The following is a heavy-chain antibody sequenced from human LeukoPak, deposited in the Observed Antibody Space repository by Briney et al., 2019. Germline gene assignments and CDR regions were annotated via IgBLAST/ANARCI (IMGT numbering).Heavy chain of an antibody. CDR2: IYHSGST. J-gene: IGHJ4*02. D-gene: IGHD6-19*01. CDR1: GGSISSGGYS. CDR3: ARGYSSGYSEFDY. V-gene: IGHV4-30-2*01. Sequence: SETLSLTCAVSGGSISSGGYSWSWIRQPPGKGLEWIGYIYHSGSTYYTPSLKSRVTISVDRSKNQFSLKLSSVPAADTAVYYCARGYSSGYSEFDYWGQGTLVTVSS.